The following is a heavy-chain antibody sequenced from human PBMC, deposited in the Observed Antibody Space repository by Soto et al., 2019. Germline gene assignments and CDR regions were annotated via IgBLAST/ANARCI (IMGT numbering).Heavy chain of an antibody. D-gene: IGHD2-15*01. Sequence: SETLSLTCTVSGGSISSYYWSWIRQPPGKGLEWIGYIYYSGSTNYNPSLKSRVTISVATSKNQFSLKLSSVTAADTAVYYCARDVGYCSGGSCDNWFDPWGQGTLVTVSS. J-gene: IGHJ5*02. CDR3: ARDVGYCSGGSCDNWFDP. V-gene: IGHV4-59*01. CDR1: GGSISSYY. CDR2: IYYSGST.